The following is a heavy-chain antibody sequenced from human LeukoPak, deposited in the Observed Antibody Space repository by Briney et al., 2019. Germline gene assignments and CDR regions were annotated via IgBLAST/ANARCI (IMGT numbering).Heavy chain of an antibody. D-gene: IGHD2-15*01. CDR2: VFHSGSS. J-gene: IGHJ3*02. Sequence: SETLSLTRVVSGYSISSGYYWGWIRQPPGKGLEWIGSVFHSGSSYNNPSLKSRITISVDTSKNQFSLKLRSVTAADTAVYYCARDCSGGNCYTFDIWGQGTMVTVSS. CDR3: ARDCSGGNCYTFDI. V-gene: IGHV4-38-2*02. CDR1: GYSISSGYY.